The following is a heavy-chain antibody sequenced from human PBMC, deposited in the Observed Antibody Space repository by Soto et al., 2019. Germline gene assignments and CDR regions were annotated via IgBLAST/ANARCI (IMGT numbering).Heavy chain of an antibody. CDR2: FSSVGGGT. V-gene: IGHV3-23*01. D-gene: IGHD3-22*01. CDR3: AKTGDSSGYNWSDP. J-gene: IGHJ5*02. CDR1: GFTFSSYA. Sequence: PGGSLRLSCAASGFTFSSYAMSWVRQAPGKGLEWVSTFSSVGGGTYYADSVKGRFTISRDNSKNTLYLQMNSLRAEDTALYHCAKTGDSSGYNWSDPWGRGTLVTVSS.